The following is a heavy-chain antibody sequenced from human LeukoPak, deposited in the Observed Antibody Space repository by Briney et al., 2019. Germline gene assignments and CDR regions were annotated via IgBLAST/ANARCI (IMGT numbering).Heavy chain of an antibody. CDR1: GYTFTSYW. Sequence: GESLKISCKGSGYTFTSYWIGWVRQMPGKGLEWMGRIDPSDSYTNYSPSFQGHVTISVDKSISTAYLQWSSLKASATAMYYCARHTVREVVVGPAAFDAFDIWGQGTMVTVSS. CDR3: ARHTVREVVVGPAAFDAFDI. CDR2: IDPSDSYT. V-gene: IGHV5-10-1*01. D-gene: IGHD2-2*01. J-gene: IGHJ3*02.